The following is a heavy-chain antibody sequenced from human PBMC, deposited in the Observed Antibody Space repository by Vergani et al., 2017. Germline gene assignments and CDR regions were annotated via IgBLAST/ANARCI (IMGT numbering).Heavy chain of an antibody. CDR2: ISSSGSTI. CDR1: GFTFSSYE. J-gene: IGHJ6*03. D-gene: IGHD2-2*01. CDR3: AREGCSSTSCYLYYYYYMDV. V-gene: IGHV3-48*03. Sequence: EVQLVESGGGLVQPGGSLRLSCAASGFTFSSYEMNWVRQAPGKGLEWVSYISSSGSTIYYADSVKGRFTISRYNAKNSLYLQMNSLRAEDTAVYYCAREGCSSTSCYLYYYYYMDVWGKGTTVTVSS.